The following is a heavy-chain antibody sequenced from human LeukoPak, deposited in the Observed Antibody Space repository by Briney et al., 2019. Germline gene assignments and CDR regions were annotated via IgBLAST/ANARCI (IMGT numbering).Heavy chain of an antibody. J-gene: IGHJ4*02. D-gene: IGHD5-18*01. CDR3: ARAHSYGYGSMDF. CDR1: GFTFSSYS. V-gene: IGHV3-21*01. Sequence: GGSLRLSCVDSGFTFSSYSMNWVRQAPGKGLEWVSSMSSCSNYIYNADSVKGRFTISRDNSKNSLYLQMNSLRVEDTAVYYCARAHSYGYGSMDFWGQGTLVIVSS. CDR2: MSSCSNYI.